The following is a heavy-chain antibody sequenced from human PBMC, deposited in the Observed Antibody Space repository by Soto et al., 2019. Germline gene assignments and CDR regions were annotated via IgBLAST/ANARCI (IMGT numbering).Heavy chain of an antibody. CDR3: ARYGAYDLLY. J-gene: IGHJ4*02. CDR2: INQDGSVK. CDR1: GFTFIRHW. D-gene: IGHD5-12*01. Sequence: GSLRLSCAASGFTFIRHWMSWVRQAPGKGLEWVANINQDGSVKNYVDSVKGRFTVSRDNAKNSLYLQMNSLRAEDTAVYYCARYGAYDLLYWGQGTLVTVSS. V-gene: IGHV3-7*01.